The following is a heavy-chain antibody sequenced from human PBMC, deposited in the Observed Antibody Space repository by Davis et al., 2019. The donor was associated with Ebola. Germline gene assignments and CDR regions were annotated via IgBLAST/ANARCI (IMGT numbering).Heavy chain of an antibody. Sequence: GESLKISCAASGFTVSSNYMSWVRQAPGKGLEWVSVIYSGGSTYYADSVKGRFTISRHNSKNTLYLQMNSLRAEDTAVYYCARGPVAGHTSIDYWGQGTLVTVSS. CDR2: IYSGGST. V-gene: IGHV3-53*01. J-gene: IGHJ4*02. CDR1: GFTVSSNY. D-gene: IGHD6-19*01. CDR3: ARGPVAGHTSIDY.